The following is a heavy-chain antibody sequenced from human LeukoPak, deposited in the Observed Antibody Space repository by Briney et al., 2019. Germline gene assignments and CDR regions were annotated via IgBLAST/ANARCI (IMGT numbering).Heavy chain of an antibody. V-gene: IGHV3-15*01. D-gene: IGHD3-16*01. Sequence: GGSLRLSCAASGFVCNSAWMSWVRQPPGKGPEWVGRIKSKTDDGTTDYAAPVKGRFTISRDDSRNILYLQMSGLKTEDTAIYYCARLQDWFDPWGQGTLVTVSS. CDR2: IKSKTDDGTT. CDR3: ARLQDWFDP. J-gene: IGHJ5*02. CDR1: GFVCNSAW.